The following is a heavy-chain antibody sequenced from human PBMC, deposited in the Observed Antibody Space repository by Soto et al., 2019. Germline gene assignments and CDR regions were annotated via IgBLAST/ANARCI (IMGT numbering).Heavy chain of an antibody. CDR2: IIPILGIA. V-gene: IGHV1-69*02. CDR3: ARSLGYCSGGSCPGRIWFDP. J-gene: IGHJ5*02. CDR1: GGTFSSYT. Sequence: QVQLVQSGAEVKKPGSSVKVSCKASGGTFSSYTISWVRQAPGQGLEWMGRIIPILGIANYAQKFQGRVTITADKSTSTAYKELSSLRSDDTAVYYCARSLGYCSGGSCPGRIWFDPWGQGTLVTVSS. D-gene: IGHD2-15*01.